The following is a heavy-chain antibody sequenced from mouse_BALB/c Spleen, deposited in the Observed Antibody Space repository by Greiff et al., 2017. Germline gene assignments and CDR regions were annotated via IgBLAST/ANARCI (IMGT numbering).Heavy chain of an antibody. CDR3: ARARATPLDYAMDY. CDR1: GYTFSSYW. J-gene: IGHJ4*01. V-gene: IGHV1-9*01. CDR2: ILPGSGST. D-gene: IGHD3-1*01. Sequence: QVQLKQSGAELMKPGASVKISCKATGYTFSSYWIEWVKQRPGHGLEWIGEILPGSGSTNYNEKFKGKATFTADTSSNTAYMQLSSLTSEDSAVYYCARARATPLDYAMDYWGQGTSVTVSS.